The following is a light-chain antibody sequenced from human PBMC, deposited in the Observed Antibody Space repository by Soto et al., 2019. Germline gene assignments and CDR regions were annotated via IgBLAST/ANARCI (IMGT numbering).Light chain of an antibody. V-gene: IGKV3-20*01. CDR2: NTS. J-gene: IGKJ3*01. CDR1: QSINSKS. CDR3: QHYGGSFI. Sequence: IVWTQSPGTLSLSPGEGATVSCRVSQSINSKSLVWYQRKFGQAPRLRIYNTSSRATGIPDRLSGSGSGTDFTLSISRMEPEDFAVYYCQHYGGSFIFGPGTKVDIK.